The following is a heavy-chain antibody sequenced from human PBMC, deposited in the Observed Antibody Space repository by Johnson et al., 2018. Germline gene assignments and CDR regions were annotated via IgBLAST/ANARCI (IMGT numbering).Heavy chain of an antibody. D-gene: IGHD4-11*01. CDR3: AKRTVTTTNYYYYGMDV. J-gene: IGHJ6*02. Sequence: QVQLVESGGGVVQPGRSLRLSCAASGFTFSSYGMHWVRQAPGKGLEWVAVISYDGSNKYYADSGKGRFTITRENYKNTMYLQMKSRRAEDTAVYYCAKRTVTTTNYYYYGMDVWGQGTTVTVSS. V-gene: IGHV3-30*18. CDR1: GFTFSSYG. CDR2: ISYDGSNK.